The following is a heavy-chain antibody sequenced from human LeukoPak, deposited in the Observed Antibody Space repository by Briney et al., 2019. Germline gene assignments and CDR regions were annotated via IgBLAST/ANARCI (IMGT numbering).Heavy chain of an antibody. CDR1: GGSISSYY. J-gene: IGHJ4*02. V-gene: IGHV4-59*01. Sequence: SETLSLTCTVSGGSISSYYWSWIRQPPGKGLEWIGYMYHSGSTNYNPSLKSRVTISVDTSKNQFSLKLSSVTAADTAVYYCARGHGNFDYWGQGTLVTVSS. CDR2: MYHSGST. CDR3: ARGHGNFDY.